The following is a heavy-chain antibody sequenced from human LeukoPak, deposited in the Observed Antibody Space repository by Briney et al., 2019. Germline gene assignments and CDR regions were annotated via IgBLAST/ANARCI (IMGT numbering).Heavy chain of an antibody. CDR2: MYYSGST. J-gene: IGHJ4*02. D-gene: IGHD3-22*01. CDR3: ATMTRRGQYYFDN. Sequence: SETLSLTCTVSGGSISNSNYYWAWIRQPPGKGLEWLGSMYYSGSTYYNPSLKSRVTMSVDTSKSQFSLRLSSVTAADTAVYYCATMTRRGQYYFDNWGQGTLVTVSS. V-gene: IGHV4-39*07. CDR1: GGSISNSNYY.